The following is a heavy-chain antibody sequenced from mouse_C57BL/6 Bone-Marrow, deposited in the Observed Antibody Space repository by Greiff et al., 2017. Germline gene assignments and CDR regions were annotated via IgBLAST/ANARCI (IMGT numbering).Heavy chain of an antibody. CDR3: ARPGNASLYAMDY. Sequence: EVQLVESGGDLVKPGGSLKLSCAASGFTFSSYGMSWVRQTPDKRLEWVATISSGSGYTYYPDSVKGRVTLSRDNAKNTVYLQLSSLKSEDTAMYYCARPGNASLYAMDYWGQGTSVTVSS. CDR1: GFTFSSYG. CDR2: ISSGSGYT. D-gene: IGHD6-1*01. V-gene: IGHV5-6*01. J-gene: IGHJ4*01.